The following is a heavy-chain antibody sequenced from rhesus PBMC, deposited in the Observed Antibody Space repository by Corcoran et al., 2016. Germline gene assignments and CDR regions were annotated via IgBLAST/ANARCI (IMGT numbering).Heavy chain of an antibody. J-gene: IGHJ3*01. Sequence: QVQLVQSGAEVKKPGTSVRLSCKASGYTFTSYYIHWVKQAPGQVLEWMGWINPSNDNTGHAKKFQGRVTMTRDTSTSTAYMELNSLRSDDTAVYYCARYYSGSQGLDFWGQGLRVTVSS. V-gene: IGHV1-200*01. CDR3: ARYYSGSQGLDF. CDR1: GYTFTSYY. CDR2: INPSNDNT. D-gene: IGHD3-16*01.